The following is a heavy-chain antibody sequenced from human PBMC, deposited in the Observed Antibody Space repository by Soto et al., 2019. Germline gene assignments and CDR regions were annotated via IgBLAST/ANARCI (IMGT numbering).Heavy chain of an antibody. CDR3: ARDSSWGSLSYGMDV. J-gene: IGHJ6*02. Sequence: GGSLRLSCAASGFTFSDYYMSWTRQAPGKGLEWVSYISSSSSYTNYADSVKGRFTISRDNAKNSLYLQMNSLRAEDTAVYYCARDSSWGSLSYGMDVWGQGTTVTVSS. V-gene: IGHV3-11*06. CDR1: GFTFSDYY. CDR2: ISSSSSYT. D-gene: IGHD3-16*01.